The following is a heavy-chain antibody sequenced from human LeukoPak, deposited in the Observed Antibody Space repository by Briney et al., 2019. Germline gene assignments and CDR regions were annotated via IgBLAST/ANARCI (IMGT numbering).Heavy chain of an antibody. Sequence: PSETLSLTCTVSGGSISSSSYYWGWIRQPPGKGLEWIGSIYYSGSTYYNPSLKSRVTMSVDTSKNQFSLKLSSVTAADTAVYYCARRSYIGTNWFDPWGQGTLVTVSS. CDR1: GGSISSSSYY. CDR3: ARRSYIGTNWFDP. CDR2: IYYSGST. V-gene: IGHV4-39*01. J-gene: IGHJ5*02. D-gene: IGHD1-14*01.